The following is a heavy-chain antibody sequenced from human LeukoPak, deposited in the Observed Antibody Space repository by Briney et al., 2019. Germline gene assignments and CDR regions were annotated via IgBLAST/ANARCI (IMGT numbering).Heavy chain of an antibody. D-gene: IGHD1-26*01. J-gene: IGHJ4*02. V-gene: IGHV3-21*01. Sequence: PGGSLRLSCAASGFTFSSYSMNWVRQAPGKGLEWVSSISRSSSYIYYADPVKGRFTISRDNAKNSLYLQMNSLRAEDTAVYYCAREVVGASSGDYWGQGTLVTVSS. CDR3: AREVVGASSGDY. CDR1: GFTFSSYS. CDR2: ISRSSSYI.